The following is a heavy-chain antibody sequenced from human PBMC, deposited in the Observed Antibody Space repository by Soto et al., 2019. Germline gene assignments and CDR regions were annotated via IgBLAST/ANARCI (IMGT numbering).Heavy chain of an antibody. CDR3: ARANDYGGTVWAFDI. J-gene: IGHJ3*02. Sequence: GESLKISCKGSGYSFTSYWIGWVRQMPGKGLEWMGIIYPGDSDTRYSPSFQGQVTISADKSISTAYLQWSSLKASDTAMYYCARANDYGGTVWAFDIWGQGTLVTLSS. CDR2: IYPGDSDT. CDR1: GYSFTSYW. D-gene: IGHD4-17*01. V-gene: IGHV5-51*01.